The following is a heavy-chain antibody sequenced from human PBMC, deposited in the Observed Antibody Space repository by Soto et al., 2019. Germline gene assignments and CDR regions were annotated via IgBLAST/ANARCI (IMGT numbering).Heavy chain of an antibody. CDR1: GGTFSSYA. Sequence: QVQLVQSGAEVKKPGSSVKVSCKASGGTFSSYAISWVRQAPGQGLEWMGGIIPIFGTANYAQKFQDRVTITADESTSTAYMELSSLRSEDTAVYYCARDRAAPGGYSYGYFLSYYYGMDVWGQGTTVTVSS. V-gene: IGHV1-69*01. CDR2: IIPIFGTA. CDR3: ARDRAAPGGYSYGYFLSYYYGMDV. D-gene: IGHD5-18*01. J-gene: IGHJ6*02.